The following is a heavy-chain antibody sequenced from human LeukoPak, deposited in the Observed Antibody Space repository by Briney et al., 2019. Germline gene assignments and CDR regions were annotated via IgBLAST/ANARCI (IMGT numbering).Heavy chain of an antibody. CDR1: GGSFSGYY. D-gene: IGHD3-10*01. V-gene: IGHV4-34*01. CDR2: INHSGST. J-gene: IGHJ6*03. CDR3: ARGCITMVQGVIGRVPYYYMDV. Sequence: SETLSLTCAVYGGSFSGYYWSWIRQPPGKGLEWIGEINHSGSTNYNPSLKSRVTISVDTSKNQFSLKLGSVTAADTAVYYCARGCITMVQGVIGRVPYYYMDVWGKGTTVTVSS.